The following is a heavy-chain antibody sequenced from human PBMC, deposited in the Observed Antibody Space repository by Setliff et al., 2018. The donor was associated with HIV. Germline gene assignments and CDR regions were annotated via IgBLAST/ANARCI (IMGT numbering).Heavy chain of an antibody. CDR1: GYTFTSYY. J-gene: IGHJ3*02. D-gene: IGHD3-10*01. CDR3: AREGYYYGSGSSPPAFDI. V-gene: IGHV1-46*01. CDR2: INPSGGST. Sequence: VASVKVSCKASGYTFTSYYMHWVRQAPGQGLEWMGIINPSGGSTSYAQKFQGRVTMTRDKSISTAYMELSRLRSDDTAVYYCAREGYYYGSGSSPPAFDIWGQGTMVTVSS.